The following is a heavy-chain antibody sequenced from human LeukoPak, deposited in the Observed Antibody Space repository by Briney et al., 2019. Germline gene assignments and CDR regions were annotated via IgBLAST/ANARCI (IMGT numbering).Heavy chain of an antibody. Sequence: PGGSLRLSCAASGFTFSSYSMNWIRQSPEKGLEWVSYISSSSGTIYYADSVKDRFISSRDNAKNSLYLQMNSLRAEDTAIYYCARDSGGGNFDFWGQGALVTVSS. D-gene: IGHD4-23*01. CDR1: GFTFSSYS. V-gene: IGHV3-48*04. CDR3: ARDSGGGNFDF. CDR2: ISSSSGTI. J-gene: IGHJ4*02.